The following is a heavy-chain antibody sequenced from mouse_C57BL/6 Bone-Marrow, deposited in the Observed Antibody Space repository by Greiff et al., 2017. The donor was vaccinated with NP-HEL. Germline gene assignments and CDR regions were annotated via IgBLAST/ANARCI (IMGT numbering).Heavy chain of an antibody. Sequence: QVQLQQSGAELVMPGASVKLSCKASGYTFTSYWMHWVKQRPGQGLEWIGEIDPSDSYTNYNQKFKGKSTLTVDKSSSTAYMQLSSLTSEDSAVYYCARGGLPPLLAYWGQGTLVTVSA. D-gene: IGHD2-2*01. V-gene: IGHV1-69*01. CDR2: IDPSDSYT. CDR1: GYTFTSYW. J-gene: IGHJ3*01. CDR3: ARGGLPPLLAY.